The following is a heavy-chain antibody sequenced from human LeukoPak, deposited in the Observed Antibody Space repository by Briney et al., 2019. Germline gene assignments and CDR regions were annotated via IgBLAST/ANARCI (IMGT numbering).Heavy chain of an antibody. CDR2: ISWNSGSI. Sequence: GGSLRLSCAASGFTFDDYAMHWVRQAPGKGLEWVSGISWNSGSIGYADSVKGRFTISRDNAKNSLYLQMNSLRAEDTAVYYCAKPAYCGGDCYSYFDYWGQGTLVTVSS. V-gene: IGHV3-9*01. CDR1: GFTFDDYA. CDR3: AKPAYCGGDCYSYFDY. J-gene: IGHJ4*02. D-gene: IGHD2-21*02.